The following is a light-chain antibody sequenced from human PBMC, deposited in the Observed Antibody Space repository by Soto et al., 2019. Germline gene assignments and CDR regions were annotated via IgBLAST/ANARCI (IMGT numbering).Light chain of an antibody. CDR3: SSYTTSTPYV. CDR1: SSDVASYNR. V-gene: IGLV2-18*02. Sequence: QSALTQPPSVSGSPGQSVTISCTGTSSDVASYNRVSWYQQSPGTAPTLLIYEVTNRPSGVPDRVSGSKSGKTASLTISGLQAEDATDYYCSSYTTSTPYVFGTGTKVTVL. J-gene: IGLJ1*01. CDR2: EVT.